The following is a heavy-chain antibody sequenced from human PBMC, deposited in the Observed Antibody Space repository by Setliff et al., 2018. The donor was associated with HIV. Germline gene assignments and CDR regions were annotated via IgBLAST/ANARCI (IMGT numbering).Heavy chain of an antibody. CDR2: MNPNSSNS. CDR3: TRGRHSQTAGAIKFAF. J-gene: IGHJ5*01. Sequence: ASVKVSCKTSGYTFINYDINWVRQATGQGLEWMGWMNPNSSNSGYAQNFQGRVTMTLDTSISTAYMELSSLTSEDTAVYYCTRGRHSQTAGAIKFAFWGQGSLVTVSS. CDR1: GYTFINYD. D-gene: IGHD3-10*01. V-gene: IGHV1-8*02.